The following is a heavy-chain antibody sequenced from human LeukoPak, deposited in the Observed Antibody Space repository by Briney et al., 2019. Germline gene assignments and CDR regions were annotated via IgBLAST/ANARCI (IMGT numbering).Heavy chain of an antibody. CDR1: GYTFTSYG. CDR2: ISAYNGNT. J-gene: IGHJ4*02. D-gene: IGHD3-10*01. V-gene: IGHV1-18*01. Sequence: ASVKVSCKASGYTFTSYGISWVRQAPGQGLEWMGWISAYNGNTNYAQKLQCRVAMTTDTSTSTAYRELRSLRSHDTSVYYCARKLYGPAAYNTSDFDTWGQGTLVTVSS. CDR3: ARKLYGPAAYNTSDFDT.